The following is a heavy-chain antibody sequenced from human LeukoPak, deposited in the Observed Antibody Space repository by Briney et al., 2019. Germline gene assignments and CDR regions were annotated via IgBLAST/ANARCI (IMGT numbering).Heavy chain of an antibody. CDR2: IYYSGST. CDR3: ARDQSSSSWYGYFDY. D-gene: IGHD6-13*01. CDR1: GGSISSYY. J-gene: IGHJ4*02. Sequence: SETLSLTCTVSGGSISSYYWSWIRQPPGKGLEWIGYIYYSGSTNYNPSLKSRVTISVDTSKNQFSLKLSSVTAADTAVYYCARDQSSSSWYGYFDYWGQGTLVTVSP. V-gene: IGHV4-59*01.